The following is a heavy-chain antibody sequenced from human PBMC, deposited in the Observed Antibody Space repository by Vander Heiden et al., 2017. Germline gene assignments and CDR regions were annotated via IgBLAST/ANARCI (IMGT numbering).Heavy chain of an antibody. CDR1: GFTFSSYA. J-gene: IGHJ4*02. CDR2: ISGSGGST. CDR3: AKRYDILTGVFDY. D-gene: IGHD3-9*01. V-gene: IGHV3-23*01. Sequence: EVQLLESGGGLVQPGGSLRLSCAASGFTFSSYAMSWVRQAPGKGLEWVSAISGSGGSTYYADSVKGRFTISRDNAKNTLYLQMNSLRAEDTAVYYCAKRYDILTGVFDYWGQGTLVTVSS.